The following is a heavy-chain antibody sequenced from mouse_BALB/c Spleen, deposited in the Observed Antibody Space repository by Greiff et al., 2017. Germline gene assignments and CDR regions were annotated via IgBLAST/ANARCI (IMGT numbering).Heavy chain of an antibody. J-gene: IGHJ3*01. CDR2: ISDGGSYT. CDR3: ARDGNYPFAY. CDR1: GFTFSDYY. V-gene: IGHV5-4*02. Sequence: DVHLVESGGGLVKPGGSLKLSCAASGFTFSDYYMYWVRQTPEKRLEWVATISDGGSYTYYPDSVKGRFTISRDNAKNNLYLQMSSLKSEDTAMYYCARDGNYPFAYWGQGTLVTVSA. D-gene: IGHD2-1*01.